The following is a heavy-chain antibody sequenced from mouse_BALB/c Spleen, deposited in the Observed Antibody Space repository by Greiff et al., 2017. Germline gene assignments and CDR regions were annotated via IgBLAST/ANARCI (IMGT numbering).Heavy chain of an antibody. CDR3: TRGYDGVDY. CDR2: IYPGSGST. D-gene: IGHD2-2*01. CDR1: GYTFTSYW. Sequence: LQQPGSELVRPGASVKLSCKASGYTFTSYWMHWVKQRPGQGLEWIGNIYPGSGSTNYDEKFKSKATLTVDTSSSTAYMQLSSLTSEDSAVYYCTRGYDGVDYWGQGTTLTVSS. J-gene: IGHJ2*01. V-gene: IGHV1S22*01.